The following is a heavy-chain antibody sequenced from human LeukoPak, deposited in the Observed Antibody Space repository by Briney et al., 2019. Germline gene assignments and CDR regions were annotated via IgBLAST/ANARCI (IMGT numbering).Heavy chain of an antibody. J-gene: IGHJ4*02. Sequence: GGSLRLSCAASGFTFSSYWMSWVRQAPGKGLEWVANIKQDGSEKYYVDSVKGRFTISRDNAKNSLYLQMNSLRAEDTAVYYCARGYDFWSGYYKYFDYWGQGTLVTVSS. CDR3: ARGYDFWSGYYKYFDY. CDR2: IKQDGSEK. V-gene: IGHV3-7*01. D-gene: IGHD3-3*01. CDR1: GFTFSSYW.